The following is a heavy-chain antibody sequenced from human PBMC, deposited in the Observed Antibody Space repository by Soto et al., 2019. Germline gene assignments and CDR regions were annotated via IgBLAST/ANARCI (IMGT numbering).Heavy chain of an antibody. V-gene: IGHV3-72*01. D-gene: IGHD1-7*01. CDR2: SRNKAKSYTT. Sequence: EVQLVESGGVLVQPGGSLRLSCVASGLTFSDHYMDWVRQAPWKGLEWVGRSRNKAKSYTTDYAASVKGRFTISRDDSTSSVYLQMNSLETEDTAVYYCVRAARSGTTHFDYWGQGTLVTVSS. J-gene: IGHJ4*02. CDR3: VRAARSGTTHFDY. CDR1: GLTFSDHY.